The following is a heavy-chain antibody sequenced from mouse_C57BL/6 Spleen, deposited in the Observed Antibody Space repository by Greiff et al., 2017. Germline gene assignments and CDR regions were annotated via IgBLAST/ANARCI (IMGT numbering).Heavy chain of an antibody. V-gene: IGHV5-15*04. Sequence: DVKLVESGGGLVQPGGSLKLSCAASGFTFSDYGMAWVRQAPRKGPEWVAFISNLAYSIYYADTVTGLFTISRENAKNTLYLEMSSLRSEDTAMYYGARRNYSNYAFAYWGQGTLVTVSA. CDR2: ISNLAYSI. CDR3: ARRNYSNYAFAY. J-gene: IGHJ3*01. D-gene: IGHD2-5*01. CDR1: GFTFSDYG.